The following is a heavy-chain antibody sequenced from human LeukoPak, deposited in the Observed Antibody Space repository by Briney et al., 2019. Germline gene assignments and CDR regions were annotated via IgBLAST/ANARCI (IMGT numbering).Heavy chain of an antibody. J-gene: IGHJ5*02. Sequence: PSETLSLTCTVYGGSFSGFYWSWLRQPPGKGLESIGEINHSGSTSYHTSLKSRVSISLDTSKNHVSLKLYSVTAADTAVYYCARGPYRSAIRGAYESWGQGTLVTVSS. CDR1: GGSFSGFY. D-gene: IGHD3-10*01. CDR3: ARGPYRSAIRGAYES. CDR2: INHSGST. V-gene: IGHV4-34*01.